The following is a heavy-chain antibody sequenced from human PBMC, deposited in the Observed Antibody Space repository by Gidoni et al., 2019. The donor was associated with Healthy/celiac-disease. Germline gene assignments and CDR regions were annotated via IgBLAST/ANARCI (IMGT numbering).Heavy chain of an antibody. J-gene: IGHJ3*01. CDR3: AKDRGDSPTP. V-gene: IGHV3-23*01. Sequence: EVKLLESGGGLVQPGGCLRLSCEASGFTFSSYAMSWVRQAPGKGLEWVSAISGSGGSTYYADSVTGRFTISRDNSKNTLYLQMNSLRADDTAVYYCAKDRGDSPTPWGQGTMVTVSS. CDR1: GFTFSSYA. D-gene: IGHD2-21*01. CDR2: ISGSGGST.